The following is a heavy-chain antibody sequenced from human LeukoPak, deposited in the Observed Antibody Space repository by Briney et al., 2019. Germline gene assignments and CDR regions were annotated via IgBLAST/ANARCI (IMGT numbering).Heavy chain of an antibody. V-gene: IGHV3-74*01. J-gene: IGHJ4*02. D-gene: IGHD3-10*01. CDR1: GFTFSSYW. Sequence: PGGSLRLSCAASGFTFSSYWMHWVRQAPGEGLVWVSRIKSDGSVTWYADSVKGRFTISRDNAKNMLYLQMNSLRAEDAAVYYCAKYRGFGDSYDSWGQGTLVTVSS. CDR2: IKSDGSVT. CDR3: AKYRGFGDSYDS.